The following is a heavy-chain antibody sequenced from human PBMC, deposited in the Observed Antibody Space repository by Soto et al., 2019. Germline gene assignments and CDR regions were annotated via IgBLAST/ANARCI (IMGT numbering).Heavy chain of an antibody. CDR1: GFTFSSYG. Sequence: GSLRLSCAASGFTFSSYGMHWVRQAPGKVLEWVAVIWYDGSNKYYADSVKGRFTISRDNSKNTLYLQMNSLRAEDTAVYYCARGHSSGWWDYYYYYGMDVWGQGXTVTVS. J-gene: IGHJ6*02. V-gene: IGHV3-33*01. CDR3: ARGHSSGWWDYYYYYGMDV. D-gene: IGHD6-19*01. CDR2: IWYDGSNK.